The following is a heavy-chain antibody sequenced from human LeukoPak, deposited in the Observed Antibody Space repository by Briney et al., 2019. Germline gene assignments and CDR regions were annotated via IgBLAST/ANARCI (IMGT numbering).Heavy chain of an antibody. CDR2: ISGYNGQT. Sequence: ASVKVSCKASGYTFSNYGLNWVRQAPGEGLEWVGWISGYNGQTKYGKQFQGRVTMTTDTSTNTAYMELKNLRSDDTAVYYCARGSYGFDIWGQGTVITVSS. V-gene: IGHV1-18*01. CDR3: ARGSYGFDI. D-gene: IGHD2-2*01. J-gene: IGHJ3*02. CDR1: GYTFSNYG.